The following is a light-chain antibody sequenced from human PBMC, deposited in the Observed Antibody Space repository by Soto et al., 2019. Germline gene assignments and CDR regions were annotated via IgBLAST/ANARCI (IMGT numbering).Light chain of an antibody. V-gene: IGKV3-20*01. CDR2: AAS. CDR3: QKYGSSGT. CDR1: QSVSSSY. J-gene: IGKJ1*01. Sequence: ENLFAPAPGTLSLSRGERATLSCRASQSVSSSYLCWYQQQPGPAHRLLIYAASYRATGLPDRCSGSGCGTDFTLTISRLEPEYFTVYYCQKYGSSGTFGQGTKVDI.